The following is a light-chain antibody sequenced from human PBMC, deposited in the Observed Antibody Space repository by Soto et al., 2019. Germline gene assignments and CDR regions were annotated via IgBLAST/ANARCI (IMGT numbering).Light chain of an antibody. CDR1: STDVGRYNY. V-gene: IGLV2-14*01. CDR3: TSYTSDSTYV. Sequence: SVLTKPASVYGSPGEWITISCNGTSTDVGRYNYVSWYQQHPGKAPKLMVYDVSNRPSWVSNRFSGSKSGITASLTISGLQAEDEADYYCTSYTSDSTYVFGTGTKVTVL. J-gene: IGLJ1*01. CDR2: DVS.